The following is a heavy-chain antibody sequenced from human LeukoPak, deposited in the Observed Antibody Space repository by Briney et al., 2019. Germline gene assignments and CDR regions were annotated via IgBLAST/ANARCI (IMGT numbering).Heavy chain of an antibody. CDR3: ARTPGTEYYYYMDV. V-gene: IGHV4-59*01. CDR2: IYYSGST. CDR1: NGYISSYY. Sequence: TSETLSLTCTVSNGYISSYYWSWIRQPPGKGLEWLGYIYYSGSTNYNPSLKSRVTISVDTSKNQFSLKLSSVTAADTAVYYCARTPGTEYYYYMDVWGKGTTVTVSS. J-gene: IGHJ6*03.